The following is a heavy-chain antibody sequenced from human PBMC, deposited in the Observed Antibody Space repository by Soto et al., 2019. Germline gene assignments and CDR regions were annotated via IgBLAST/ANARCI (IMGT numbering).Heavy chain of an antibody. CDR3: ARGSGSYYAY. J-gene: IGHJ4*02. Sequence: SETLSLTCTVSGDSISSYYWSWIRQPPGKGLEWIGYIYYSGSTNYNPSLKSRVTISVDTSKNQFSLKLSSVTAADTAVYYCARGSGSYYAYWGQGTLVTVSS. CDR1: GDSISSYY. CDR2: IYYSGST. V-gene: IGHV4-59*01. D-gene: IGHD1-26*01.